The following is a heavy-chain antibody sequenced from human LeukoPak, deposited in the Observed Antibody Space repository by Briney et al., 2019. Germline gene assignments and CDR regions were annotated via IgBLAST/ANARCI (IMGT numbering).Heavy chain of an antibody. CDR1: GYIFTSYW. CDR2: IDPSDSYT. V-gene: IGHV5-10-1*01. CDR3: ARLPLWFGAWEDY. Sequence: GGSLLISCQGSGYIFTSYWISWVRQLPGKGLEGMGRIDPSDSYTNYSPSFQGHVTISADKSISTAYLQWSSLKASDTAMYYCARLPLWFGAWEDYWGQGPLVTVSA. J-gene: IGHJ4*02. D-gene: IGHD3-10*01.